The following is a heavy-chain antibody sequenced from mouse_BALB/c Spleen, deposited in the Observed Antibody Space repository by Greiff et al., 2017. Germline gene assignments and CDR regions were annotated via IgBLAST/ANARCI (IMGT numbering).Heavy chain of an antibody. CDR3: ARGTYGYDDAMDY. V-gene: IGHV5-6-5*01. Sequence: EVHLVESGGGLVKPGGSLKLSCAASGFTFSSYAMSWVRQTPEKRLEWVASISSGGSTYYPDSVKGRFTISRDNARNILYLQMSSLRSEDKAMYYCARGTYGYDDAMDYWGQGTSVTVSS. J-gene: IGHJ4*01. CDR1: GFTFSSYA. D-gene: IGHD2-2*01. CDR2: ISSGGST.